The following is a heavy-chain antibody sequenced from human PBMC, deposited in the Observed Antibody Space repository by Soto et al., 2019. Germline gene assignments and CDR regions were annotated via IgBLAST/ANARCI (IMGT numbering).Heavy chain of an antibody. Sequence: QVQLVQSGAEVKTPGASVRVSCTASGYTFTSYYMHWVRQAPGQGLEWMGIINPSGGSTSYAQKFQGRVSMTRDTSTGTVYMELSSLRSEDTAVYYCARQGSGWYGRYFDLWGRGTLVTVSS. V-gene: IGHV1-46*01. J-gene: IGHJ2*01. CDR1: GYTFTSYY. CDR2: INPSGGST. CDR3: ARQGSGWYGRYFDL. D-gene: IGHD6-19*01.